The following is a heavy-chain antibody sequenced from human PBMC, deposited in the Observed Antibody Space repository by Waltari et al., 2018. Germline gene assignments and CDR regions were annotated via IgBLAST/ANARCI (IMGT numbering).Heavy chain of an antibody. D-gene: IGHD3-10*01. CDR2: KKPNRGNT. J-gene: IGHJ6*02. Sequence: QVQLVQSGAEVKKPGASVKVSCKASGYTFTSYDINWVRQATGQGVEWMGWKKPNRGNTGYAQKFQGRVTMTRNTSISTAYMELSSLRSEDTAVYYCARGDLLSRPDSYYGMDVWGQGTTVTVSS. V-gene: IGHV1-8*02. CDR1: GYTFTSYD. CDR3: ARGDLLSRPDSYYGMDV.